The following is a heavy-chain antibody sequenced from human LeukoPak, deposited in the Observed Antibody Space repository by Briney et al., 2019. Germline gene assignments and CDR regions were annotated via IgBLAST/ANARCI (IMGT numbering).Heavy chain of an antibody. CDR3: ARDSAYSGSPRDFDY. CDR2: ISAYNGNT. Sequence: GASVKVSCKASGYTFTSYGISWVRQAPGQGLEWMGWISAYNGNTNYAQKLQGRVTMTTDTSTSTAYMELRSLRSDDTAVYYCARDSAYSGSPRDFDYWGQGTLVTVSS. CDR1: GYTFTSYG. D-gene: IGHD1-26*01. V-gene: IGHV1-18*01. J-gene: IGHJ4*02.